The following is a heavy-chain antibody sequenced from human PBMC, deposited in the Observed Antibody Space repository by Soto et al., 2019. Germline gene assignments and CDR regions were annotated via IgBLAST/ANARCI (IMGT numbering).Heavy chain of an antibody. CDR2: IVVGSGNT. CDR3: AAGLGGYSYGYDHYYGMDV. J-gene: IGHJ6*02. CDR1: GFTFTSSA. D-gene: IGHD5-18*01. V-gene: IGHV1-58*01. Sequence: GASVKVSCKASGFTFTSSAVQWVRQARGQRLEWIGWIVVGSGNTNYAQKFQERVTITRDMSTSTAYMELSSLRSEDTAVYYCAAGLGGYSYGYDHYYGMDVWGQGTTVTAP.